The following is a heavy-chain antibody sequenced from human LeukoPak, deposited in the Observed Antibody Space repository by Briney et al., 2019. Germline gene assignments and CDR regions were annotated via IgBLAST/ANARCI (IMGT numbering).Heavy chain of an antibody. J-gene: IGHJ6*02. CDR3: ARDGRPDLDPYYYYYYGMDV. CDR1: GYTFTSYY. Sequence: GASVKVSCKASGYTFTSYYMHWVRQAPGQGLEWMGIINPSGGSTSYAQKFQGRVTMTRDTSTSTVYMELSSLRSEDTAVCYCARDGRPDLDPYYYYYYGMDVRGQGTTVTVSS. V-gene: IGHV1-46*01. D-gene: IGHD2-15*01. CDR2: INPSGGST.